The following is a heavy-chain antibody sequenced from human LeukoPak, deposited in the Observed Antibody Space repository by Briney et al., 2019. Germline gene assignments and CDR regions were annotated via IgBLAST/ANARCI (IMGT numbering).Heavy chain of an antibody. CDR2: ISGSGGST. CDR3: AKDWNYGGNSGCFDY. CDR1: GFTFDDYA. Sequence: HPGRSLRLSCAASGFTFDDYAMHWVRQAPGKGLEWVSAISGSGGSTYYADSVKGRFTISRDNSKNTLYLQMNSLRAEDTAVYYCAKDWNYGGNSGCFDYWGQGTLVTVSS. V-gene: IGHV3-23*01. D-gene: IGHD4-23*01. J-gene: IGHJ4*02.